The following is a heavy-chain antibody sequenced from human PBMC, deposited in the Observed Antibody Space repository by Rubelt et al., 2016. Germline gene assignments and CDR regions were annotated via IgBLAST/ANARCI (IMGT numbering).Heavy chain of an antibody. CDR2: INPNSGGT. D-gene: IGHD1-7*01. J-gene: IGHJ3*02. CDR3: ARVNYLEAFDI. CDR1: GYTFTGYY. V-gene: IGHV1-2*02. Sequence: QVQLVQSGAEVKKPGASVKVSCKASGYTFTGYYMHWVRQAPGQGLEWMGWINPNSGGTNYARKVQGRVTMTRDTSISTAYMELSRLRSDDTAVYYCARVNYLEAFDIWGQGTMVTVSS.